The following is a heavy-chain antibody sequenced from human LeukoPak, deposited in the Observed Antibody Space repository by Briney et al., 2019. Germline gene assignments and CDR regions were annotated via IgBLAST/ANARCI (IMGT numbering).Heavy chain of an antibody. CDR3: ARGGNIVVVPAAINAFDI. D-gene: IGHD2-2*01. CDR2: INPSGGST. Sequence: GASVKVSCKASGYTFTSYYMHWVRQAPGQGLEWMGIINPSGGSTSYAQKFQGRVTMTRDTSTSTVYMELSSLRSEDTAVYYCARGGNIVVVPAAINAFDIWGQGTMVTVSS. V-gene: IGHV1-46*01. J-gene: IGHJ3*02. CDR1: GYTFTSYY.